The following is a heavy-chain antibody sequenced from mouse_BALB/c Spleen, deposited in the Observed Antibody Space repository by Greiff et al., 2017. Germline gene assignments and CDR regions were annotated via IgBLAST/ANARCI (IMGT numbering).Heavy chain of an antibody. D-gene: IGHD2-1*01. V-gene: IGHV1-69*01. CDR1: GYTFTDYW. CDR3: ARGDYGKF. J-gene: IGHJ2*01. Sequence: VQLQQPGAELVMPGASVKMSCKASGYTFTDYWMHWVKQRPGQGLEWIGAIDTSDSYTSYNQKFKGKATLTVDESSSTAYMQLSSLTSEDSAVYYCARGDYGKFWGQGTTLTVSS. CDR2: IDTSDSYT.